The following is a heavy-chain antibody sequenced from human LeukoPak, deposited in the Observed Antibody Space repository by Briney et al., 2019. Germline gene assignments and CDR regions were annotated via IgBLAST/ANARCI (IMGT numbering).Heavy chain of an antibody. CDR2: LSSGGRST. CDR1: GFTFSNFA. CDR3: AKDRGVGVSNWFDT. V-gene: IGHV3-23*01. D-gene: IGHD3-10*01. J-gene: IGHJ5*02. Sequence: GGSLRLSCAASGFTFSNFAMSWVRQAPGKGLQWVSGLSSGGRSTFYTDSVKGRFTISRDNSKNTLYLQMNSLRADDTAVYYCAKDRGVGVSNWFDTWGQGTLVTVSS.